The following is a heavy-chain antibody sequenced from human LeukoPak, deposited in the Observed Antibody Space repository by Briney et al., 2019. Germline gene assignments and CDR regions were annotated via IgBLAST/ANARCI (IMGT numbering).Heavy chain of an antibody. V-gene: IGHV3-21*01. D-gene: IGHD5-18*01. CDR2: ISSSSSYI. CDR3: ARDGGYSYGYVGGGFDY. Sequence: GGSLRLSCAASGFTFSSYSMNWVRQAPGKGLEWVSSISSSSSYIYYADSVKGRFTISRDNAKNSLYLQMNSLRAEDTAVYYCARDGGYSYGYVGGGFDYWGQGTLVTVSS. CDR1: GFTFSSYS. J-gene: IGHJ4*02.